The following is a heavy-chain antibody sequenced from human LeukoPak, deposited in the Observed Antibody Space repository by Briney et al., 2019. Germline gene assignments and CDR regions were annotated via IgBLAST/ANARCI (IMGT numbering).Heavy chain of an antibody. CDR3: ARDKGAKYLDY. CDR2: ISYDGSNK. Sequence: GGSLRLSCAVSGFTFSSYNMNWVRQAPGKGLEWVAVISYDGSNKYYADSVKGRFTISRDNSKNTLYLQMNSLRAEDTAVYYCARDKGAKYLDYWGQGTLVTVSS. J-gene: IGHJ4*02. D-gene: IGHD3-16*01. CDR1: GFTFSSYN. V-gene: IGHV3-30-3*01.